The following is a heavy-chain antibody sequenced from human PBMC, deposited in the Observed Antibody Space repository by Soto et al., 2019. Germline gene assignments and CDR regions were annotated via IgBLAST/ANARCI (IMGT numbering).Heavy chain of an antibody. CDR3: ASPVAAAGTHLYFYGLDA. J-gene: IGHJ6*01. D-gene: IGHD6-25*01. Sequence: GRSLRLSWAPAGFTFSSYCMHWVRQAPGKGLEWVAVISYDGSNKYYADSVKGRFTLARDNSQNTLYLQMNSLRTEDTGVYYCASPVAAAGTHLYFYGLDAWRQGTTVTVSS. CDR1: GFTFSSYC. CDR2: ISYDGSNK. V-gene: IGHV3-30-3*01.